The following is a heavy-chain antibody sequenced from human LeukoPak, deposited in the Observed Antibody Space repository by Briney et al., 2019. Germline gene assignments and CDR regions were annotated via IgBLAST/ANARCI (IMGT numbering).Heavy chain of an antibody. CDR2: LSDNGLTT. V-gene: IGHV3-23*01. Sequence: GGSLRLSCAASGFTFSRNAMSWVRQAPGKGLEWVSGLSDNGLTTYYADSVQGRFNISRDNSKNTLYLQMSSLRAEDTAVYYCAKLPNNYYYYMDVWGKGTTVTVSS. CDR1: GFTFSRNA. CDR3: AKLPNNYYYYMDV. J-gene: IGHJ6*03.